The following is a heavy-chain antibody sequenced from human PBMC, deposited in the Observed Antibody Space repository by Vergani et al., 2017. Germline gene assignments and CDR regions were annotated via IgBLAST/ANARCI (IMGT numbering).Heavy chain of an antibody. Sequence: EVQLVQSGGGLAQPGGSLRLSCAASGFSFSSYSMNWVRQAPGKGLEWVASISGSSSYVFYRDSVEGRFTITRDNAKKSVYLQMNSLRAEDTAMYFCARGLWDCTHIRCSPPSYWGQGTQVTVSS. D-gene: IGHD2-8*01. CDR1: GFSFSSYS. J-gene: IGHJ4*02. CDR3: ARGLWDCTHIRCSPPSY. CDR2: ISGSSSYV. V-gene: IGHV3-21*01.